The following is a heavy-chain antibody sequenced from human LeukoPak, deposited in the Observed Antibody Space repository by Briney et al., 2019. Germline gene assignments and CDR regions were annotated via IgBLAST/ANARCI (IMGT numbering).Heavy chain of an antibody. CDR1: GYTFTTYY. CDR3: ARAMPGTTTVYLDY. V-gene: IGHV1-46*01. J-gene: IGHJ4*02. D-gene: IGHD4-11*01. Sequence: ASVKVSCKASGYTFTTYYMHWVRQAPGLGLEWMGMINPSGGGGSTSYAQKFQGRFTLTRDTSTTTLYMELSSLRSEDTAVYYCARAMPGTTTVYLDYWGQGTLVTVSS. CDR2: INPSGGGGST.